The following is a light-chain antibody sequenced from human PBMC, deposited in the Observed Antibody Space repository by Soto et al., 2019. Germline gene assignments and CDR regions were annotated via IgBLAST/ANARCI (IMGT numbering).Light chain of an antibody. J-gene: IGLJ2*01. Sequence: QSVLTQPHSASGTPGQRVAIACSGSRYNIGNNHVYWYQQLPGTAPKLLIYSQNQRPAGVPARFSGSKSGTSASLAISGLRSEDEADYYCASWDYTLSGPVFGGGTKLTVL. CDR3: ASWDYTLSGPV. CDR1: RYNIGNNH. CDR2: SQN. V-gene: IGLV1-47*02.